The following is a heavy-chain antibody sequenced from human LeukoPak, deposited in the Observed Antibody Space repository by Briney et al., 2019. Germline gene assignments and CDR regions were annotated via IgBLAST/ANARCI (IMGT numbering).Heavy chain of an antibody. CDR1: GLTFSSYG. CDR3: AKGAIAVVSWFDP. D-gene: IGHD3-22*01. V-gene: IGHV3-30*02. J-gene: IGHJ5*02. CDR2: IRYDGSNK. Sequence: GGSLRLSCAASGLTFSSYGMHWVRQAPGKGLEWVAFIRYDGSNKYYADSVKGRFTISRDNSKNTLYLQMNSLRAEDTAVYYCAKGAIAVVSWFDPWGQGTLVTVSS.